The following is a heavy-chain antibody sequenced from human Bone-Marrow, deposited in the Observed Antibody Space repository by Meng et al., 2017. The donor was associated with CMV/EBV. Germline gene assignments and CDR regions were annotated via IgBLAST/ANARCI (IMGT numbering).Heavy chain of an antibody. J-gene: IGHJ3*02. CDR3: ASEWFDAFDI. D-gene: IGHD3-10*01. CDR1: GGSISSSSYY. CDR2: IYYSGST. V-gene: IGHV4-39*07. Sequence: SETLSLTCTVSGGSISSSSYYWGWIRQPPGKGLEWIGSIYYSGSTYYNPSLKSRVTISVDTSKNQFSLKLSSVTAADTAVYYCASEWFDAFDIWGQGTRVTVSS.